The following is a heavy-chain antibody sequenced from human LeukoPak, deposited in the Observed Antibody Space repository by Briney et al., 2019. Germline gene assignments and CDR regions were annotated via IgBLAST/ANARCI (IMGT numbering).Heavy chain of an antibody. J-gene: IGHJ3*02. CDR2: ISSSSSYI. CDR1: GFTFSSYS. V-gene: IGHV3-21*01. Sequence: GGSLRLSCAASGFTFSSYSMNWVRQAPGKGLEWVSSISSSSSYIYYADSVKGRFTISRDNSKNTLFLQMNSLRAEDTAFYYCARDAFDIWGQGTMVTVSS. CDR3: ARDAFDI.